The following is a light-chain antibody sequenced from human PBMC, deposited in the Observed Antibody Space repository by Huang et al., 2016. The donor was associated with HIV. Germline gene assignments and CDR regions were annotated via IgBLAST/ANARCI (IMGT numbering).Light chain of an antibody. CDR1: QDIGNF. Sequence: DIQMTQSPPSLSASQGVRVTLTCRASQDIGNFLAWFQQKPGGAPKLLIFSASTLQLGVPSRFTGRGSGTEFTPTITNLQPEDVATYYCQRYDTAPRAFGPGTKVDI. CDR2: SAS. CDR3: QRYDTAPRA. V-gene: IGKV1-27*01. J-gene: IGKJ1*01.